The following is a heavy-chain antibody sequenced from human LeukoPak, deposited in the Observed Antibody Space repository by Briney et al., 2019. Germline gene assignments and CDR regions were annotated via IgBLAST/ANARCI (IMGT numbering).Heavy chain of an antibody. CDR3: ARARGGYSGYADFDY. J-gene: IGHJ4*02. Sequence: SETLSLTCTVSGGSISSYYWSWIRQPPGKGLEWIGYIYYSGSTNYNPSLKSRVTISVDTSKNQFSLQLNSVTPEDTAVYYCARARGGYSGYADFDYWGQGTLVTVSS. CDR1: GGSISSYY. V-gene: IGHV4-59*12. D-gene: IGHD5-12*01. CDR2: IYYSGST.